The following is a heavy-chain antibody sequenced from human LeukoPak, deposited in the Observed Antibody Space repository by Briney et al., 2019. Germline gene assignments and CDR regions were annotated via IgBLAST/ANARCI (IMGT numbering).Heavy chain of an antibody. Sequence: GGSLRLSCAASGFTFSSYWMSWVRQAPGKGLEWVANIKQDGSEKYYVDPVKGRFTISRDNAKNSLYLQMNSLRAEGTAVYYCARSPQTYYDILTGYHPPHYFDYWGQGTLVTVSS. CDR3: ARSPQTYYDILTGYHPPHYFDY. D-gene: IGHD3-9*01. CDR2: IKQDGSEK. J-gene: IGHJ4*02. V-gene: IGHV3-7*01. CDR1: GFTFSSYW.